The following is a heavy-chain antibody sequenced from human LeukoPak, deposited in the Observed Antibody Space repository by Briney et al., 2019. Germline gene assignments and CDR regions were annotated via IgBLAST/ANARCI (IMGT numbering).Heavy chain of an antibody. V-gene: IGHV3-23*01. CDR1: GFTFSSYA. D-gene: IGHD3-16*01. Sequence: GGSLRLSCAASGFTFSSYAMSWVRQAPGKGLEWVSGISGSGGSTYYADSVKGRITISRDNSKNTLYLQMNSLRAEDAAVYYCAKGKGDTGGSFDYWGQGTLVTVSS. J-gene: IGHJ4*02. CDR2: ISGSGGST. CDR3: AKGKGDTGGSFDY.